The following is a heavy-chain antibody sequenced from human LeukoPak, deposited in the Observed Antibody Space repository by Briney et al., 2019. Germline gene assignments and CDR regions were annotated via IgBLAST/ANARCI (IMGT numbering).Heavy chain of an antibody. CDR2: IRYSGRI. CDR1: GGSITSSAYY. D-gene: IGHD6-13*01. J-gene: IGHJ6*03. V-gene: IGHV4-39*01. Sequence: SETLSLTCAVSGGSITSSAYYWDWIRQPPGKGLEWIGSIRYSGRIFYNPSLKSRVTISADTSKNQFSVNLRSVTAADTAVYYCARPVIAGAPTGFGIVREFNDYYMDVWGKGTSVTVSS. CDR3: ARPVIAGAPTGFGIVREFNDYYMDV.